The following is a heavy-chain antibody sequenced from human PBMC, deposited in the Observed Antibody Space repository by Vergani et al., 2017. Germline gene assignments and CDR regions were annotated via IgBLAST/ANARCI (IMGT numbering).Heavy chain of an antibody. CDR3: ARGFLGSSGWDDY. J-gene: IGHJ4*02. D-gene: IGHD6-19*01. CDR2: IYYSGST. V-gene: IGHV4-59*11. Sequence: QVQLQQWGAGLLKPSETLSLTCTVSGGSISSHYWSWIRQPPGKGLEWIGYIYYSGSTNYNPSLKSRVTISVDTSKNQFSLKLSSVTAADTAVYYCARGFLGSSGWDDYWGQGTLVTVSS. CDR1: GGSISSHY.